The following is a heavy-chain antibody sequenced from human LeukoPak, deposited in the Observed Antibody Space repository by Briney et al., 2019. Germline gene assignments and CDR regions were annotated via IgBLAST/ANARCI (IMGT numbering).Heavy chain of an antibody. V-gene: IGHV1-18*01. D-gene: IGHD6-13*01. CDR3: AGIWRIAARGNNWFDP. J-gene: IGHJ5*02. CDR1: GGTFSSYA. Sequence: GASVKVSCKASGGTFSSYAISWVRQAPGQGLEWMGWISAYNGNTNYAQKLQGRVTMTTDTSTSTAYMELRSLRSDDTAVYYCAGIWRIAARGNNWFDPWGQGTLVTVSS. CDR2: ISAYNGNT.